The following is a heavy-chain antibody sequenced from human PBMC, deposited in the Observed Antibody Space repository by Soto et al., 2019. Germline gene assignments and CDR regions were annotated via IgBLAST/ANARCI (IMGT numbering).Heavy chain of an antibody. J-gene: IGHJ2*01. CDR3: ARENHYGGRVIGSLDL. D-gene: IGHD4-17*01. Sequence: QVQLVESGGGVVQPERSLRLSCTASGFSFSTYAMQWVRQAPGKGLEWVAVVTSEGGIQFYADSVKGRFTISRDNSKNSLYLQMTSLTTEDAAIYYCARENHYGGRVIGSLDLWGRGTLGSVSS. CDR1: GFSFSTYA. CDR2: VTSEGGIQ. V-gene: IGHV3-30-3*01.